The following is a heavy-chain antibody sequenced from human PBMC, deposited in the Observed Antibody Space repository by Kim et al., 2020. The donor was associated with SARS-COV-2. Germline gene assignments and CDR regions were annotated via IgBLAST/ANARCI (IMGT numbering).Heavy chain of an antibody. CDR2: ISGSGGST. D-gene: IGHD2-15*01. V-gene: IGHV3-23*01. Sequence: GGSLRLSCAASGFTFSSYAMSWVRQTPGKGLEWVSAISGSGGSTYYADSVKGRFTISRDNSKNTLYLQMNSLRAEDTAVYYCAKRRSGEGGFDYWGQGTLVTVSS. CDR1: GFTFSSYA. J-gene: IGHJ4*02. CDR3: AKRRSGEGGFDY.